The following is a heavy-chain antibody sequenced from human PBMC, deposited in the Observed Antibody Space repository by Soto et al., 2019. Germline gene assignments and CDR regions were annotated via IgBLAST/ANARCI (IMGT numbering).Heavy chain of an antibody. D-gene: IGHD2-15*01. Sequence: SETLSLTCAVSGYSTSSGYYWGWIRQPPGKGLEWIGSIYHSGSTYYNPSLKSRVTISVDTSKNQFSLKLSSVTAADTAVYYCAIVVGQLSEGWFDPWGQGTLVTVSA. CDR1: GYSTSSGYY. V-gene: IGHV4-38-2*01. CDR2: IYHSGST. J-gene: IGHJ5*02. CDR3: AIVVGQLSEGWFDP.